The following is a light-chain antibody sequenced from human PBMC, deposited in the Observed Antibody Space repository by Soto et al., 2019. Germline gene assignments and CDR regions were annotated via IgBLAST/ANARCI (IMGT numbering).Light chain of an antibody. CDR1: SSDVGGYNY. CDR3: SSYTSSSTYV. Sequence: QSVLTQPASVSGSPGQSITISCTGTSSDVGGYNYVSWYQQHPGKAPKLMIYEVSNRPSGVSNRFSGSKSGNTASLTISGLQAEDEADYYCSSYTSSSTYVFGTGTTLPVL. J-gene: IGLJ1*01. V-gene: IGLV2-14*01. CDR2: EVS.